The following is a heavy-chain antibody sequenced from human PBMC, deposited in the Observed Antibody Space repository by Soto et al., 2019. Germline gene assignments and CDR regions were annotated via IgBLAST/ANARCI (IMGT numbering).Heavy chain of an antibody. CDR2: IIPIFGTA. CDR3: AREDGAAAGTWRWFDP. D-gene: IGHD6-13*01. J-gene: IGHJ5*02. Sequence: SVKVSCKASGGTFSSYANSWVRQAPGQGLEWMGGIIPIFGTANYAQKFQGRVTITADESTSTAYMELSSLRSEDTAVYYCAREDGAAAGTWRWFDPWGQGTLVTVSS. V-gene: IGHV1-69*13. CDR1: GGTFSSYA.